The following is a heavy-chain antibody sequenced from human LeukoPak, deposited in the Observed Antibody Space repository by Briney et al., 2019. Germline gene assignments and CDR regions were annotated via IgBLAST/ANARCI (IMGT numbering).Heavy chain of an antibody. V-gene: IGHV1-2*06. CDR1: GYTVTGYY. D-gene: IGHD3-10*01. Sequence: ASVEVSCKASGYTVTGYYMHWVRQAPGQGLEWMGRINPNSGGTNYAQKFQGRVTMTRDTSVSTAYMELSRLRSDDTAVYYCARDFATMVRGVDDAFDIWGQGTMVTVSS. CDR3: ARDFATMVRGVDDAFDI. CDR2: INPNSGGT. J-gene: IGHJ3*02.